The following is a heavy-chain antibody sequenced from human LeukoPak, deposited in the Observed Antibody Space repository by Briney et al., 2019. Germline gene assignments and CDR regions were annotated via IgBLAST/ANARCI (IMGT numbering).Heavy chain of an antibody. J-gene: IGHJ4*02. D-gene: IGHD2-15*01. CDR3: AKDGGYCSGGSCMYYFDY. V-gene: IGHV3-23*01. Sequence: HSGGSLRLSCAASGFTFSSYAMSWVRQAPGKGLEWVSAISGSGGSTYYADSVKGRFTISRDNSKNTLYLQMNSLRAEDTAVYYCAKDGGYCSGGSCMYYFDYWGQGPRSPSPQ. CDR1: GFTFSSYA. CDR2: ISGSGGST.